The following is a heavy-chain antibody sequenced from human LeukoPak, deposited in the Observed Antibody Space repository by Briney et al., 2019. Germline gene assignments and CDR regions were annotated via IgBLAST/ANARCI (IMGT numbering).Heavy chain of an antibody. V-gene: IGHV4-39*01. Sequence: PSETLSLTCTVSGASISTRSNYWGWIRQPPGKGLEWIGSIYYSGSTYFNPSLQSRVTLPVDTSNSQFFLKLNSVTAADTAVYYCVRDYGDYARQYYYGMDVWGQGTTVTVSS. J-gene: IGHJ6*02. CDR3: VRDYGDYARQYYYGMDV. CDR1: GASISTRSNY. D-gene: IGHD4-17*01. CDR2: IYYSGST.